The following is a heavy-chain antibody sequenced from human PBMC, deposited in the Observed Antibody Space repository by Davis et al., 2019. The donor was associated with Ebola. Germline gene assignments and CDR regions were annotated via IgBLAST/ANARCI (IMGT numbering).Heavy chain of an antibody. Sequence: ASVKVSCKASGYTFTGYYMHWVRQAPGQGLEWMGIINPSGGSTSYAQKFQGRVTMTRDTSTSTVYMELSSLRSEDTAVYYCARNYGSGSYSLGSFDPWGKGTLVTVSS. CDR3: ARNYGSGSYSLGSFDP. V-gene: IGHV1-46*01. J-gene: IGHJ5*02. CDR1: GYTFTGYY. CDR2: INPSGGST. D-gene: IGHD3-10*01.